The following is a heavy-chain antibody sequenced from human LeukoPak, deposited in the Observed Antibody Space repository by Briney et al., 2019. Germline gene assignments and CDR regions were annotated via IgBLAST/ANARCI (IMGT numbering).Heavy chain of an antibody. V-gene: IGHV3-7*03. Sequence: PGGSLRLSCAASGFTFSSYWMSWVRQAPGKGLEWVANIKQDGSEKYYVDSVKGRFTISRDKAKNSLYLQMNSLRAEDTAVYYCAREEVLWFGELFYDYWGQGTLVTVSS. CDR2: IKQDGSEK. CDR3: AREEVLWFGELFYDY. D-gene: IGHD3-10*01. J-gene: IGHJ4*02. CDR1: GFTFSSYW.